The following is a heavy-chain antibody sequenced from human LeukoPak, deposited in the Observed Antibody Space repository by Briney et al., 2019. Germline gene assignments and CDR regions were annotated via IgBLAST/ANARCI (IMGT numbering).Heavy chain of an antibody. CDR3: ARHAPLPHYYDSSGYYPDFPYYYYGMDV. D-gene: IGHD3-22*01. CDR1: GYSFTSYW. J-gene: IGHJ6*02. Sequence: GESLKISCKGSGYSFTSYWIGWVRQMPGKGLEWMGIIYPGDSDTRYSPSFQGQVTISADKSISTAYLQWSSLKASDTAMYYCARHAPLPHYYDSSGYYPDFPYYYYGMDVWGQGTTVTVSS. CDR2: IYPGDSDT. V-gene: IGHV5-51*01.